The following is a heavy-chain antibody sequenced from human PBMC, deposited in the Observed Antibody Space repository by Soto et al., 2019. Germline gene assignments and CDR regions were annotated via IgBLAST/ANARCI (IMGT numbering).Heavy chain of an antibody. CDR3: ARSYYDFWSGYYTPPGWFDP. CDR2: IYYSGST. V-gene: IGHV4-30-4*01. D-gene: IGHD3-3*01. J-gene: IGHJ5*02. Sequence: PSETLSLTCTVSGASMGSYYWSWIRQPPGKGLEWIGYIYYSGSTYYNPSLKSRVTLSVDTSKNQFSLKLSSVTAADTAVYYCARSYYDFWSGYYTPPGWFDPWGQGTLVTAPQ. CDR1: GASMGSYY.